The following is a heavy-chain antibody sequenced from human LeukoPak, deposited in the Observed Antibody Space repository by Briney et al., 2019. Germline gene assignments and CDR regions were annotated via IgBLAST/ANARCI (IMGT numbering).Heavy chain of an antibody. D-gene: IGHD2-2*01. J-gene: IGHJ4*02. CDR1: GYTFTGYY. V-gene: IGHV1-2*02. CDR3: ARVGADIVVVPAAKACDY. Sequence: GASVKISCKASGYTFTGYYMHWVRQAPGQGLEWMGWINPNSGGTNYAQKFQGRVTMTRDTSISTAYMELSRLRSDDTAVYYCARVGADIVVVPAAKACDYWGQGTLVTVSS. CDR2: INPNSGGT.